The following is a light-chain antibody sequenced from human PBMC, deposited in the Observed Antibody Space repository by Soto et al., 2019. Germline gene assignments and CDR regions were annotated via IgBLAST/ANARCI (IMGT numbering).Light chain of an antibody. V-gene: IGLV2-23*01. CDR1: SNDVGTYNL. CDR3: CSYAGSGTFV. CDR2: EGN. Sequence: QSALTQPASVSGSPGQSITISCTGTSNDVGTYNLVSWYQQHPGKAPKVMIYEGNKRPSGVSDRFSASKSGNTASLTISGLQAEDKADFYCCSYAGSGTFVFGTGTKLTVL. J-gene: IGLJ1*01.